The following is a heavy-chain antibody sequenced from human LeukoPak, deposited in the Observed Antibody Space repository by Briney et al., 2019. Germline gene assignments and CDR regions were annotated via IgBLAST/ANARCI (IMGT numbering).Heavy chain of an antibody. V-gene: IGHV3-23*03. CDR1: GFTFSSYA. Sequence: GGSLRLSCAASGFTFSSYAMSWVRQAPGKGLEWVSVIYTGNSTYYADSVEGRVTISVDTSKNQFSLKLSSVTAADTAVYYCARICSTSCVDYWGQGTLVTVSS. J-gene: IGHJ4*02. CDR2: IYTGNST. CDR3: ARICSTSCVDY. D-gene: IGHD2-2*01.